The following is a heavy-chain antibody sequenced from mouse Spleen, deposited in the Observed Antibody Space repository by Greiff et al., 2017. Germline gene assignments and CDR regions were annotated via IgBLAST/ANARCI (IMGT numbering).Heavy chain of an antibody. CDR2: INPSSGYT. CDR3: ARSDGYYGPYWYFDV. J-gene: IGHJ1*01. D-gene: IGHD2-3*01. Sequence: QVQLKQSGAELARPGASVKMSCKASGYTFTSYTMHWVKQRPGQGLEWIGYINPSSGYTNYNQKFKDKATLTADKSSSTAYMQLSSLTSEDSAVYYCARSDGYYGPYWYFDVWGAGTTVTVSS. V-gene: IGHV1-4*01. CDR1: GYTFTSYT.